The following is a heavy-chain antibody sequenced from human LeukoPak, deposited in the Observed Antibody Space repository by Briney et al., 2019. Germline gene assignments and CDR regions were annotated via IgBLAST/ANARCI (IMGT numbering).Heavy chain of an antibody. J-gene: IGHJ4*02. CDR3: ATTMVRGFYMDY. Sequence: GGSLRLSCAASGFTFSSYEMNWVRQAPGKGLKWVSYISSSGSTIYYADSVKGRFTISRDNAKNSLYLQMNSLRAEDTAVYYCATTMVRGFYMDYWGQGTLVTVSS. CDR1: GFTFSSYE. D-gene: IGHD3-10*01. V-gene: IGHV3-48*03. CDR2: ISSSGSTI.